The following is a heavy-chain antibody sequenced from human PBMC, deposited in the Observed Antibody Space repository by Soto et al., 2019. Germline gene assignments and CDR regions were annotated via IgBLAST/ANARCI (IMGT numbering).Heavy chain of an antibody. Sequence: EVQLLESGGGLVQPGGSLRLSCAASGFIFTDYAMSWVRQAPGKGLEWVSSINTADAGTNYADSVKGRFTISRDNSKNTIHLQMNSLRVEDTAIYFFAKNYQLDCWGQGTLVTVSS. J-gene: IGHJ4*02. CDR1: GFIFTDYA. V-gene: IGHV3-23*01. D-gene: IGHD1-7*01. CDR3: AKNYQLDC. CDR2: INTADAGT.